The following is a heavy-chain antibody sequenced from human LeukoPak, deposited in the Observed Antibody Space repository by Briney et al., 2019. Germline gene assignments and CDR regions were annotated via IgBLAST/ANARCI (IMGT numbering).Heavy chain of an antibody. V-gene: IGHV3-11*04. Sequence: PGGSLRLSCAASGFTFSDYYMSWIRQAPGKGLEWVSYISSSGSTIYYADSVKGRFTISRDNAKNSLYLQMNSLRAGDTAVYYCARGAYYDSSGYYVNDAFDIWGQGTMVTVSS. D-gene: IGHD3-22*01. CDR3: ARGAYYDSSGYYVNDAFDI. J-gene: IGHJ3*02. CDR2: ISSSGSTI. CDR1: GFTFSDYY.